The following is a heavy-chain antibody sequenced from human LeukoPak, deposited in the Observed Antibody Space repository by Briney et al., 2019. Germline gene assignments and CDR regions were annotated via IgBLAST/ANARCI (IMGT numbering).Heavy chain of an antibody. D-gene: IGHD3-22*01. CDR1: GGSISSGSYY. CDR2: IYTSGST. J-gene: IGHJ6*03. Sequence: SETLSLTCTVSGGSISSGSYYWSWIRQPAGKGLEWIGRIYTSGSTNYNPSLKSRVTISVDTSKNQFSLKLSSVTAADTAVYYCARERNYYDSSVNSYYMDVWGKGTTVTVSS. V-gene: IGHV4-61*02. CDR3: ARERNYYDSSVNSYYMDV.